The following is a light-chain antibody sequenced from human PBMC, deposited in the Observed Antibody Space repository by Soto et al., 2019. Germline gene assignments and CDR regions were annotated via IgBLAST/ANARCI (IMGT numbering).Light chain of an antibody. J-gene: IGKJ3*01. V-gene: IGKV1-6*01. CDR2: AAS. Sequence: ALQMTQSPSSLSASVGDTVTITCRASQGIRTDLAWYQQKPGKAPKLLIYAASNLYSGVPSRFSGGGSGTDFILTVSSLQPEDFATYYCLQHNNYPFTFGPGTKVAIQ. CDR3: LQHNNYPFT. CDR1: QGIRTD.